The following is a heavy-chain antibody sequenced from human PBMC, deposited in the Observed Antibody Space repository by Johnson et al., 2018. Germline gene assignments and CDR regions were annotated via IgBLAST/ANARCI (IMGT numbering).Heavy chain of an antibody. CDR2: IRRTSNDI. J-gene: IGHJ3*01. D-gene: IGHD2-15*01. CDR3: GRGGRWWGWSSSALDV. V-gene: IGHV3-48*01. Sequence: EVQLVESGGGLVQPGGSLRLSCAASGFAFDTYNMNWVRQAPGKGLEWVSYIRRTSNDIYYADSVKGRFTISRDNAKNSMYLQMNSLRAEESAVYYGGRGGRWWGWSSSALDVWGQGTMVTVSS. CDR1: GFAFDTYN.